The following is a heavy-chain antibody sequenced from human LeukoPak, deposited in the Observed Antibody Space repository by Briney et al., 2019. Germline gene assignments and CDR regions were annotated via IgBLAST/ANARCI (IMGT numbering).Heavy chain of an antibody. V-gene: IGHV3-49*04. Sequence: GGSLRLSCTASGFTFGDYSMNWVRQAPGKGLEWVGFIRSKAYGGTTEYAASVKGRFTISRDDSKSIAYLQMNSLRAEDTAVYYCARDLDYYDSTWFDPWGQGTLVTVSS. J-gene: IGHJ5*02. D-gene: IGHD3-22*01. CDR3: ARDLDYYDSTWFDP. CDR2: IRSKAYGGTT. CDR1: GFTFGDYS.